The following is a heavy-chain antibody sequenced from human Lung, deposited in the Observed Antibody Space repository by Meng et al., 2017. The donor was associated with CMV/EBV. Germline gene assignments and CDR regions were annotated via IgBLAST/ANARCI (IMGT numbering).Heavy chain of an antibody. CDR3: ARGKQDAWELLAY. V-gene: IGHV4-4*02. J-gene: IGHJ4*02. CDR2: IDDSGST. CDR1: GVSISSNIR. Sequence: QLQESGPGLWKPSGTLSLTCGVAGVSISSNIRWTWVRQPPGKGLEWIGDIDDSGSTNYNPSLNSRISISLDKSKNHFSLKVNSVTAADTAVYYCARGKQDAWELLAYWGQGALVTVSS. D-gene: IGHD1-26*01.